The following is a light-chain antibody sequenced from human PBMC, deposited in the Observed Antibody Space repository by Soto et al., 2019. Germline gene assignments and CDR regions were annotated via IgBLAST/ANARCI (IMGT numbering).Light chain of an antibody. Sequence: DIQMTQSPSTLSASVGDRVTITCRASQSISSWLAWYQQKPGKAPKLLIYDASNLESGVPSRFSGSGSGTEFTLTLSRLQPCDFATYYCQQYNSYWTFGQGTKVEIK. V-gene: IGKV1-5*01. J-gene: IGKJ1*01. CDR3: QQYNSYWT. CDR1: QSISSW. CDR2: DAS.